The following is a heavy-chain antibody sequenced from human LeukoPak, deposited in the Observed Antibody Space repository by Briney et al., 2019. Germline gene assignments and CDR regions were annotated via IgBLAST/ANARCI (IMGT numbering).Heavy chain of an antibody. CDR2: ISGSGGST. J-gene: IGHJ4*02. CDR1: GFTFSSYA. D-gene: IGHD6-13*01. Sequence: GGSLRLSCAASGFTFSSYAMSWVRQAPGKGLEWVSVISGSGGSTNYADSVNGRFTISRDNSKNMLHLQMSSLRAEDTAVYYCATLSDAIAAAGTRNYWGQGTLVTVSS. V-gene: IGHV3-23*01. CDR3: ATLSDAIAAAGTRNY.